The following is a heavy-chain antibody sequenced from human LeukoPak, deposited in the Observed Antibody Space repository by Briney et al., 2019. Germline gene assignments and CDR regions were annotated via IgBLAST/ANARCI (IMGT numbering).Heavy chain of an antibody. Sequence: GGPLRLSCAASGFTFSSYWMSWVRQAPGKGLEWVANIKQDGSEKYYVDSVKGRFTISRDNAKNSLYLQMNSLRAEDTAVYYCARDRGAPGYYYYGMDVWGQGTTVTVSS. CDR3: ARDRGAPGYYYYGMDV. D-gene: IGHD3-10*01. CDR2: IKQDGSEK. J-gene: IGHJ6*02. CDR1: GFTFSSYW. V-gene: IGHV3-7*01.